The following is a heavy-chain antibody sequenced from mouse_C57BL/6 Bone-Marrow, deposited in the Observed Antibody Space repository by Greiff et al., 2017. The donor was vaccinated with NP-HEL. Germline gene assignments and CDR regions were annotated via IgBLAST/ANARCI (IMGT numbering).Heavy chain of an antibody. CDR1: EYEFPSHD. V-gene: IGHV5-2*03. D-gene: IGHD2-5*01. CDR3: ARRAYYSNYDYWYFDV. Sequence: EVMLVESGGGLVQPGESLKLSCESNEYEFPSHDMSWVRKTPEKRLELVAAINSDGGSTYYPDTMERRFIISRDNTKKTLYLQMSSLRSEDTALYYCARRAYYSNYDYWYFDVWGTGTTVTVSS. J-gene: IGHJ1*03. CDR2: INSDGGST.